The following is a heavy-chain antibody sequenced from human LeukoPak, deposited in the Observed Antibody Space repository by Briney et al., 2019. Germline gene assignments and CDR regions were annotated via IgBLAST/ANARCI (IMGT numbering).Heavy chain of an antibody. CDR3: ARHTISYLGYYYDSSGSAATSLPFDP. Sequence: PSETLSLTCTVSGGSISSSSYYWGWIRQPPGKGLEWIGSIYHSGSTYYNPSLKSRVTISVDTSKNQFSLKLSSVTAADTAVYYCARHTISYLGYYYDSSGSAATSLPFDPWGQGTLVTVSS. D-gene: IGHD3-22*01. CDR1: GGSISSSSYY. J-gene: IGHJ5*02. CDR2: IYHSGST. V-gene: IGHV4-39*01.